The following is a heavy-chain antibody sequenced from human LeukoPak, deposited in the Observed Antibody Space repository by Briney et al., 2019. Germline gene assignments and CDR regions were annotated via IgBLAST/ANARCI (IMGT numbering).Heavy chain of an antibody. CDR3: ARGEDIWTGYSLDY. CDR1: GGSFSSYY. V-gene: IGHV4-59*01. Sequence: SETLSLTCTVSGGSFSSYYWSWIRQPPGKGLEGIGDIYYSGSTNYNPSLTSRGTISVDTSKNQFSLKLSSVTAADTAVYYCARGEDIWTGYSLDYWGQGTLVSVSS. CDR2: IYYSGST. J-gene: IGHJ4*02. D-gene: IGHD3-9*01.